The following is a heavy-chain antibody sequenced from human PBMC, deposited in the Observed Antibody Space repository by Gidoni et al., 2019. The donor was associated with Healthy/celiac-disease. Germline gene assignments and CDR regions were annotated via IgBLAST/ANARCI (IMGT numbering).Heavy chain of an antibody. V-gene: IGHV3-23*01. CDR2: ISGSGGST. J-gene: IGHJ4*02. CDR3: AKAYCGGDCRGSFDY. D-gene: IGHD2-21*02. CDR1: GFPFSSYA. Sequence: EVQLLESGGGLVQPGGSLRLSCAASGFPFSSYAMSWVRQAPGKGLEWVSAISGSGGSTYYADSVKGRFTISRDNSKNTLYLQMNSLRAEDTAVYYCAKAYCGGDCRGSFDYWGQGTLVTVSS.